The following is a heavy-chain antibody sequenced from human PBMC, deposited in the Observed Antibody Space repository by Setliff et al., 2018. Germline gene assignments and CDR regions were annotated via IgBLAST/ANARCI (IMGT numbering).Heavy chain of an antibody. CDR2: INPISGGA. V-gene: IGHV1-2*02. J-gene: IGHJ4*02. D-gene: IGHD2-2*01. Sequence: ASVKVSCKASGYIFAGYYMHWVRQTPGQGLEWMGWINPISGGANYAQKFQGRVTLTTDTSTTTAYMDLRSLRPDDTAIYFCSRLVRFCTRTSCQRLSGDDYWGQGTLVTVSS. CDR1: GYIFAGYY. CDR3: SRLVRFCTRTSCQRLSGDDY.